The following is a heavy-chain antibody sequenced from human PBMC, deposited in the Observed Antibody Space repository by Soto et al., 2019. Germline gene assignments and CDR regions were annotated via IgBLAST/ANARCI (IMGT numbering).Heavy chain of an antibody. CDR1: GGTFSSYT. CDR2: IIPILGIA. D-gene: IGHD5-18*01. CDR3: ARDVAGYNYGPF. J-gene: IGHJ3*01. Sequence: QVQLVQSGAEVKKPGSSVKVSCKASGGTFSSYTISWVRQAPGQGLEWMGRIIPILGIANYAQKFQGRDTITADKATTTAYMALSSLRSEDPAVYYCARDVAGYNYGPFWGQGTMVTVSS. V-gene: IGHV1-69*08.